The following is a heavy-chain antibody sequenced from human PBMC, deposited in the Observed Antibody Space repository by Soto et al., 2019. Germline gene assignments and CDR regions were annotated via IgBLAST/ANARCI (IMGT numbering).Heavy chain of an antibody. V-gene: IGHV1-8*01. D-gene: IGHD2-2*01. Sequence: AASVKVSCKASGYTFTSYDINWVRQATGQGLEWMGWMNPNSGNTGYAQKFQSRVTMTRNTSISTAYLQWSSLKASDTAMYYCAKVTSGSYGMDVWGQGTTVTVSS. J-gene: IGHJ6*02. CDR1: GYTFTSYD. CDR3: AKVTSGSYGMDV. CDR2: MNPNSGNT.